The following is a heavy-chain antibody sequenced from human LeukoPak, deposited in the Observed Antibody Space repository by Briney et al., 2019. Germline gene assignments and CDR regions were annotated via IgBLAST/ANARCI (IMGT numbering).Heavy chain of an antibody. CDR3: ARVDSYVSFDY. D-gene: IGHD5-18*01. V-gene: IGHV4-39*07. J-gene: IGHJ4*02. CDR1: GGSISSYY. Sequence: SETLSLTCTVSGGSISSYYWGWIRQPPGKGLEWIGSIYYSGSTYYNPSLKSRVTISVDTSKNQFSLKLSSVTAADTAVYYCARVDSYVSFDYWGQGTLVTVSS. CDR2: IYYSGST.